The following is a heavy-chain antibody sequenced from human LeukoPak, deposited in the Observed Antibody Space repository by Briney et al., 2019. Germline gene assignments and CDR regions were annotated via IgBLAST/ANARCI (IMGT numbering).Heavy chain of an antibody. CDR3: ARGSPRNAFDI. Sequence: SGGSLRLSCAATGFTFSSYAMSWVRQAPGKGLEWVSAISGSGVSTYYADSVKGRFTISRDNFKNTLYLQMISLRAEDTAAYYSARGSPRNAFDIWGQGTMVTVSS. CDR1: GFTFSSYA. D-gene: IGHD6-13*01. CDR2: ISGSGVST. J-gene: IGHJ3*02. V-gene: IGHV3-23*01.